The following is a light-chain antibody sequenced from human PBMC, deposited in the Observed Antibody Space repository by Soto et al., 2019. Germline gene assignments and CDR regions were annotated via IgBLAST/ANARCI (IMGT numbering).Light chain of an antibody. Sequence: EILLTQSPGTLSLSRGERSTLXXTASQFVSGTYFAWYQHKPGRAPRVXIYGASSRAAGIPDRFSGSGSGTDFTLTISRPEPEDFAVYYCQQYGSSPLTFGGGTKVDIK. CDR1: QFVSGTY. CDR3: QQYGSSPLT. CDR2: GAS. J-gene: IGKJ4*01. V-gene: IGKV3-20*01.